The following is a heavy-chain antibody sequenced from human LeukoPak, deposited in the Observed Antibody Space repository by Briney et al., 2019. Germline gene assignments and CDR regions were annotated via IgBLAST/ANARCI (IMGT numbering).Heavy chain of an antibody. CDR2: IYYSGST. CDR3: AGLIEMATIGY. D-gene: IGHD5-24*01. Sequence: SETLSLTCTVSGGSISSYYWSWIRQPPGKGLEWIGYIYYSGSTNYNPSLKSRVTISVDTSKNQFSLKLSSVTAADTAVYYCAGLIEMATIGYWGQGTLGTVSS. CDR1: GGSISSYY. J-gene: IGHJ4*02. V-gene: IGHV4-59*08.